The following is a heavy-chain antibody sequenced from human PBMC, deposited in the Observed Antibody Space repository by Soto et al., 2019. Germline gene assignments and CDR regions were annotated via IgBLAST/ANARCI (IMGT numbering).Heavy chain of an antibody. Sequence: EVALLESGGGLVQPGGSLRLSCEVSGVAFSFYSMSWVRQAPGKGLEWVASISGNGATTYYAASGKGRFTFSRDNSKNTVHLQMNSLRGEDTAVYYCAKDRGGFTSGWEFFGFWGQGTLVTVSS. CDR1: GVAFSFYS. D-gene: IGHD6-19*01. V-gene: IGHV3-23*01. J-gene: IGHJ4*02. CDR3: AKDRGGFTSGWEFFGF. CDR2: ISGNGATT.